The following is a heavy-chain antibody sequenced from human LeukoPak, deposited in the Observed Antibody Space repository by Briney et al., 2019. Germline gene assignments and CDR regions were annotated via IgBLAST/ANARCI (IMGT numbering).Heavy chain of an antibody. CDR1: GYTFTSYW. D-gene: IGHD7-27*01. CDR2: IFPGDFDT. Sequence: GESLKISCQASGYTFTSYWIGWARQTPGKGLEWMGIIFPGDFDTEYSPSFQGQVSISADKSISTAYLQWNSLKASDTAMYYCVKNWDYAFDIWGQGTMVTVSS. CDR3: VKNWDYAFDI. V-gene: IGHV5-51*01. J-gene: IGHJ3*02.